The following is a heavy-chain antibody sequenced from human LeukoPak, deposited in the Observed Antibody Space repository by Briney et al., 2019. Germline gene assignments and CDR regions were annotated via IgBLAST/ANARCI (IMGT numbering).Heavy chain of an antibody. CDR2: IRSKAYTGTT. J-gene: IGHJ3*02. CDR1: GFIFGDYA. D-gene: IGHD6-19*01. V-gene: IGHV3-49*04. Sequence: QSGGSLRLSCTASGFIFGDYAMSWVRQAPGKGLEWVGLIRSKAYTGTTEYAASVKGRFTISRDDSKNTLYLQMNSLKTEDTAVYYCTYDLSIAVAVLGFDIWGQGTMVTVSS. CDR3: TYDLSIAVAVLGFDI.